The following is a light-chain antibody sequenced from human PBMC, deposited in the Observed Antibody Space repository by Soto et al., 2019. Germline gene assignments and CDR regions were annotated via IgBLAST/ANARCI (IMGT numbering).Light chain of an antibody. CDR3: AAWDGSLDGRFV. Sequence: QSVLTQPPSASGTPGQRVTISCSGSSSNIGSNYVYWYQQLPGTAPKLLIYSNNQRPSGVPDRFSGSKSGTSASLAISGLRSEDEADYFCAAWDGSLDGRFVFGTGTKVTVL. CDR1: SSNIGSNY. V-gene: IGLV1-47*02. CDR2: SNN. J-gene: IGLJ1*01.